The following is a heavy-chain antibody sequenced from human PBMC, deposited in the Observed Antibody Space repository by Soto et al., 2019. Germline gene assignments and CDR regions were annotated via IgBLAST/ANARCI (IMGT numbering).Heavy chain of an antibody. J-gene: IGHJ5*01. CDR3: AKGNYGDFLWFDS. D-gene: IGHD3-16*01. Sequence: QSGGSLRLSCAASGFSFSASTVTWVRQAPGKGLEWVSAIGDSGLSTYYTDAVKGRFTISRDNSKSMVFLQMNSLTAEDAAMYYCAKGNYGDFLWFDSWGPGTQVTVSS. V-gene: IGHV3-23*01. CDR1: GFSFSAST. CDR2: IGDSGLST.